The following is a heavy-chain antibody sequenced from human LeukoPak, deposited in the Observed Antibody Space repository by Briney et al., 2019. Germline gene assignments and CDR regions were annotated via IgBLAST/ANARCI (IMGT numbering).Heavy chain of an antibody. Sequence: SETLSLTCIVSGDSISSGNFRGWIRQPPGKGLDYIGNIDHRGNTYYSPSLKSRLTISVETSRNQFSLRLSSVTAADTAVYYCARERGYYDSSGYGSYSDYWGHGTLVTVSS. CDR1: GDSISSGNF. D-gene: IGHD3-22*01. V-gene: IGHV4-38-2*02. CDR2: IDHRGNT. CDR3: ARERGYYDSSGYGSYSDY. J-gene: IGHJ4*01.